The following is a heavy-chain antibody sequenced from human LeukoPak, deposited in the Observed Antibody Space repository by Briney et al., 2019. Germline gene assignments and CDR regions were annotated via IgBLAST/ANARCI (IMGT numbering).Heavy chain of an antibody. D-gene: IGHD6-13*01. Sequence: SETLSLTCTVSGGSISSYYWSWIRQPAGKGLEWIGRIETSGNTNYKPPLKSRVTMSVDTSKHQFSLTLSSVTAADTAVYYCARVSSSWYQDWYFDLWGRGPLVTVSS. V-gene: IGHV4-4*07. CDR3: ARVSSSWYQDWYFDL. J-gene: IGHJ2*01. CDR2: IETSGNT. CDR1: GGSISSYY.